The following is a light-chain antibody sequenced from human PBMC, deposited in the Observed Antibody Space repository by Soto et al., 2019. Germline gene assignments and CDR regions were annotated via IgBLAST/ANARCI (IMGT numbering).Light chain of an antibody. CDR3: QQSATSPLT. J-gene: IGKJ4*01. CDR1: QSVGRNF. V-gene: IGKV3-20*01. Sequence: ENVLTQSPGTLSLSPGERATLSCRASQSVGRNFLAWFQQKPGQAPRLLIYDASTRATGIPERFSGSGSGTDFTLTISRLEPADFAVYYCQQSATSPLTFGGGTKV. CDR2: DAS.